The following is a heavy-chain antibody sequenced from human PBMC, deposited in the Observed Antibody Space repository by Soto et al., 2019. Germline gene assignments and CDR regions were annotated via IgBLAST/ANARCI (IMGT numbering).Heavy chain of an antibody. D-gene: IGHD3-22*01. J-gene: IGHJ4*02. Sequence: EVMLVESGGGLVQPGGSLRLSCAASGFTVSSNYMSWVRQAPGRGLEWVSVIYTGGRTYYADSVQGRFTISRDNSKNTLYHQMKSLRVEDTAVYYCARDQHQYDSSAYNLRWGQGTLVTVSS. CDR2: IYTGGRT. V-gene: IGHV3-66*01. CDR3: ARDQHQYDSSAYNLR. CDR1: GFTVSSNY.